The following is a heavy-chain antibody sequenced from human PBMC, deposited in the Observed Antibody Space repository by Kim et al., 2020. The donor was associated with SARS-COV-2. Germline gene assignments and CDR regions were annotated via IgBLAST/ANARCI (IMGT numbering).Heavy chain of an antibody. D-gene: IGHD1-1*01. CDR1: GYTFTEYH. J-gene: IGHJ4*02. CDR2: IYPKNGDT. Sequence: ASVKVSCKTSGYTFTEYHVHWVRQAPGQGLEWMGWIYPKNGDTNYAQSFQGRVTMTRDTSINTVYMEMTRLRSDDTAVYYCARENWYFENWGQGSLVTVS. CDR3: ARENWYFEN. V-gene: IGHV1-2*02.